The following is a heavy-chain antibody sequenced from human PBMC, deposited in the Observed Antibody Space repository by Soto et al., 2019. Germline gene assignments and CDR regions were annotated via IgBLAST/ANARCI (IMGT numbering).Heavy chain of an antibody. CDR2: IKQDGCVT. V-gene: IGHV3-7*03. CDR1: GFSFRSSY. Sequence: EVQLLESGGGLVQPGGSLRLSCAASGFSFRSSYLSLVRQAPGKGLEWVANIKQDGCVTNYLDSVKGRFTISRDNAKSSLDLRMNSLRDEDTAVYYCAGDGYYYAMDAWGLGTTVTVSS. J-gene: IGHJ6*02. D-gene: IGHD3-22*01. CDR3: AGDGYYYAMDA.